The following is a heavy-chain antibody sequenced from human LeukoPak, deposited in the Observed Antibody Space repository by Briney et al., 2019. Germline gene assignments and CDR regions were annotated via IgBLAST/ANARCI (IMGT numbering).Heavy chain of an antibody. D-gene: IGHD3-10*01. CDR1: GDSVSSNSAA. CDR2: TYYRSKWYN. CDR3: ARDPGTLLRGSRRGYDGNYYYMDV. Sequence: SQTLSLTCAISGDSVSSNSAAWNWIRQSPSRGLEWLGRTYYRSKWYNDYAVSVKSRITINPDTSKNQFSLQLSSVTAADTAVYYCARDPGTLLRGSRRGYDGNYYYMDVWGKGTTVTISS. V-gene: IGHV6-1*01. J-gene: IGHJ6*03.